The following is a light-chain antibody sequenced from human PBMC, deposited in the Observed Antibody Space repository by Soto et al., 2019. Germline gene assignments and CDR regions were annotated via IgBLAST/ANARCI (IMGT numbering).Light chain of an antibody. CDR3: QQYNSYPWT. J-gene: IGKJ1*01. V-gene: IGKV3-11*02. CDR2: DAS. CDR1: QDVSIF. Sequence: EILLAQSPATLSLSPGERATLSCKASQDVSIFLAWYQQKPGQAPRLLIHDASNRATGVPARFSGSGSGRDFTLTITSLEPEDFAVYYCQQYNSYPWTFGQGTKVEIK.